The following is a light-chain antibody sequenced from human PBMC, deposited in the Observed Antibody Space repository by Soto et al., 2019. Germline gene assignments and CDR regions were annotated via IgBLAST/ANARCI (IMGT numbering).Light chain of an antibody. V-gene: IGKV3-20*01. J-gene: IGKJ2*01. CDR1: QSVSSSY. CDR2: GAS. Sequence: EIVLPQSPGTLSLSPGERATLSCRASQSVSSSYLAWYQQKPGQAPRLLIYGASSRATGIPDRFSGSGSGTDFTLTISRLEPEDFAVYYCQQYGSSPGYTFGQGTKLEIK. CDR3: QQYGSSPGYT.